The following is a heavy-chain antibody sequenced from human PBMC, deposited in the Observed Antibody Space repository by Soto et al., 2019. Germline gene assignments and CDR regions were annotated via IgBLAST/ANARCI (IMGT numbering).Heavy chain of an antibody. CDR3: ARVKLGSYDWVDP. CDR2: INTDGSRA. V-gene: IGHV3-74*01. D-gene: IGHD3-16*01. J-gene: IGHJ5*02. CDR1: GFTFSNYW. Sequence: EVQLVESGGDLVQPGGSLRLSCAASGFTFSNYWMHWVHQAPGKGLMWVSRINTDGSRATYADSVQGRFGISRDNAKNTVYLQMNSLRAEDTAVYYCARVKLGSYDWVDPWGQGTLVTVSS.